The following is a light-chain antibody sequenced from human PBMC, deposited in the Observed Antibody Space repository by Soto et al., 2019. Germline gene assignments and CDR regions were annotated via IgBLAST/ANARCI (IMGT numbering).Light chain of an antibody. V-gene: IGLV2-14*01. J-gene: IGLJ1*01. Sequence: QSALTQPASVSGSPGQSITISCTGTSSDVGGYNYVSWYQHHPGKAPKLMIYEVTNRPSGVSIRFSGSKSGTTASLTISGLQAEDEADYYCLSFTSSFTYIFGTGTKGTV. CDR1: SSDVGGYNY. CDR2: EVT. CDR3: LSFTSSFTYI.